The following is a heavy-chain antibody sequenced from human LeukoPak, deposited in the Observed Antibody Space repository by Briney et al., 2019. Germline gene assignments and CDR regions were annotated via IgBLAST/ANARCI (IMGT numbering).Heavy chain of an antibody. V-gene: IGHV4-39*07. J-gene: IGHJ4*02. CDR2: IYYSGST. D-gene: IGHD6-19*01. CDR3: ARVSGQWLVHDCEFDY. Sequence: TSETLSLTCTVSGGSISSSSYYWGWIRQPPGKGLEWIGSIYYSGSTYYNPSLKSRVTISVDTSKNQFSLKLSSVTAADTAVYYYARVSGQWLVHDCEFDYWGQGTLVTVSS. CDR1: GGSISSSSYY.